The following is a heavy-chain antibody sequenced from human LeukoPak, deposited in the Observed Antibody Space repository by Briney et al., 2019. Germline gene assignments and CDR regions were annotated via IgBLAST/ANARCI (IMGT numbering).Heavy chain of an antibody. CDR2: ISGSGGST. CDR3: AKDPGSGWYTSSYGMDV. V-gene: IGHV3-23*01. CDR1: GFTFSSYA. Sequence: GGSLRLSCAASGFTFSSYAMSWVRQAPGKGLEWVSAISGSGGSTYYADSVKGRFTISRDNSKNTLYLQMDSLRAEDTAVYYCAKDPGSGWYTSSYGMDVWGQGTTVTVSS. D-gene: IGHD6-19*01. J-gene: IGHJ6*02.